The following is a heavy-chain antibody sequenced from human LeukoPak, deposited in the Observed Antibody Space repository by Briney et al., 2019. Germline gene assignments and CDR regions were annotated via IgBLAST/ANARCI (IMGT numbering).Heavy chain of an antibody. CDR3: ARRNPSCYGRQCYYYMDV. J-gene: IGHJ6*03. D-gene: IGHD2-2*01. CDR1: GFTLSGHW. Sequence: GGSLRLSCAASGFTLSGHWMTWVRQAPGKGLEWVANINEDGSEKYYVDSVKGRFTISRDNAKNTLYLQMNSLRADDTAVYYCARRNPSCYGRQCYYYMDVWGRGTPVTVSS. V-gene: IGHV3-7*01. CDR2: INEDGSEK.